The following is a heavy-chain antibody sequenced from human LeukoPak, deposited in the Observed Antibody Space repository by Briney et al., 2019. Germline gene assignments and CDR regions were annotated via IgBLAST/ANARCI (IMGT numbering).Heavy chain of an antibody. CDR3: ARDEGYYDSSGYKYYLDY. J-gene: IGHJ4*02. Sequence: GASVKVSCKASGYTFISYGINWVRQAPGQGLEWMGWISADNANTNYAQILQGRVTMTTDTSTSTAYMELRSLRSDDTAMFYCARDEGYYDSSGYKYYLDYWGQGTLVTVSS. V-gene: IGHV1-18*01. CDR1: GYTFISYG. CDR2: ISADNANT. D-gene: IGHD3-22*01.